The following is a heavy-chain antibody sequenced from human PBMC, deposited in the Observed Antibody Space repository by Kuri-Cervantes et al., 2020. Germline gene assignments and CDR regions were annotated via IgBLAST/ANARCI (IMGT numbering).Heavy chain of an antibody. CDR1: GFTFSDYY. Sequence: LSLTCAASGFTFSDYYMSWIRQAPGKGLEWVSYISSSGSTIYYADSVKGRFTISRDNAKNSLYLQMNSLRAEDTAVYYCARDTAVAANYYYYGMDVWGQGTTVTVSS. CDR2: ISSSGSTI. CDR3: ARDTAVAANYYYYGMDV. J-gene: IGHJ6*02. D-gene: IGHD6-19*01. V-gene: IGHV3-11*01.